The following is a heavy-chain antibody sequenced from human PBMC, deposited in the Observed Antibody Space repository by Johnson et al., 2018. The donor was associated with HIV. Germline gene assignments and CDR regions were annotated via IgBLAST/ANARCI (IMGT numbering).Heavy chain of an antibody. CDR3: AKDSERITIFGVVIEFNTNDAFDI. CDR1: GFIFVDYA. CDR2: ISWNSGGI. J-gene: IGHJ3*02. Sequence: EVQLVESGGGLVQPGRSLRLSCAASGFIFVDYAMHWVRQAPGKGLEWVSGISWNSGGIGYADSVKGRFTISRDNAKNSLYLQMNSLRTEDTALYYCAKDSERITIFGVVIEFNTNDAFDIWGQGTMVTVSS. D-gene: IGHD3-3*01. V-gene: IGHV3-9*01.